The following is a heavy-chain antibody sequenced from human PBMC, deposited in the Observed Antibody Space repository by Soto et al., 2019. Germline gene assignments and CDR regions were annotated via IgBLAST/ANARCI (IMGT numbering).Heavy chain of an antibody. D-gene: IGHD3-9*01. V-gene: IGHV4-34*01. CDR3: ARSYYDILTGYSYFDY. CDR2: INHSGSS. J-gene: IGHJ4*02. Sequence: NPSETLSLTCGVYGGSFSGYHWTWIRQPPGKGLEWIGEINHSGSSNYNPSLKSRVTSSVDTSKNQFSLKVTSVTAADTAVYYCARSYYDILTGYSYFDYWGQGTLVTVSS. CDR1: GGSFSGYH.